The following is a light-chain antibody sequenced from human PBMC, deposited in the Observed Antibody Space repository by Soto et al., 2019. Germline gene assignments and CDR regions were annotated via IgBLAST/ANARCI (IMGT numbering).Light chain of an antibody. CDR3: QQYNNWWT. CDR1: QSVSNN. CDR2: GAS. V-gene: IGKV3-15*01. Sequence: EIVMTQSPATLSVSPGERATLSCRSSQSVSNNLAWYQKKPGQAPRLLIYGASTRATGIPARFSGSGSGTEFTITISSLQSEDFAVYYWQQYNNWWTFGQGTKVEIK. J-gene: IGKJ1*01.